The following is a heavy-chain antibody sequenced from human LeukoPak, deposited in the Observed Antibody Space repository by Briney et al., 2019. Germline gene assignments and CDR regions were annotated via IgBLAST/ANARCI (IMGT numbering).Heavy chain of an antibody. CDR3: ARVKKGPRLVPFDY. Sequence: SETLSLTCAVYGGSFSGYYWSWIRQPPGKGLEWIGEINHSGSTNYNPSLKSRVTISVDTSKNQFSLKLSSVTAADTAAYYCARVKKGPRLVPFDYWGQGTLVTVSS. D-gene: IGHD3-22*01. CDR2: INHSGST. V-gene: IGHV4-34*01. CDR1: GGSFSGYY. J-gene: IGHJ4*02.